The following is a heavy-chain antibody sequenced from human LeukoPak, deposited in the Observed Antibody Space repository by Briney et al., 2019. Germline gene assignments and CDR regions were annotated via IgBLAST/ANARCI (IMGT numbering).Heavy chain of an antibody. D-gene: IGHD6-19*01. V-gene: IGHV3-30*18. J-gene: IGHJ4*02. CDR2: ISYDGSNK. Sequence: GGSLRLSCAASGFTFSSYGMHWVRQAPGKGLEWEAVISYDGSNKYYADSVKGRFTISRDNSKNTLYLQMNSLRAEDTAVYYCAKSDSGWPNYFDYWGQGTLVTVSS. CDR3: AKSDSGWPNYFDY. CDR1: GFTFSSYG.